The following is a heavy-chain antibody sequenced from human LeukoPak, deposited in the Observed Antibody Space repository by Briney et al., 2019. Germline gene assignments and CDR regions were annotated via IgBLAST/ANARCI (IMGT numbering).Heavy chain of an antibody. V-gene: IGHV3-9*01. CDR3: AKDVGRITMVRGVIWAYYYYYGMDV. CDR2: ISWNSGSI. Sequence: PGRSLRLSCAASGFTFDDYAMHWVRQAPGKGLEWVSGISWNSGSIGYADSVKGRFTISRDNAKNSLYLQMNSLRAEDTAVYYCAKDVGRITMVRGVIWAYYYYYGMDVWGKGTTVTVSS. D-gene: IGHD3-10*01. J-gene: IGHJ6*04. CDR1: GFTFDDYA.